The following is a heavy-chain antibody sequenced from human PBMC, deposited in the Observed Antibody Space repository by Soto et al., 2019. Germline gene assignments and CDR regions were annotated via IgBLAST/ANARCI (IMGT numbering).Heavy chain of an antibody. J-gene: IGHJ4*02. Sequence: EVQLLESGGGLVQPGGSLRLSCAASGFTFSTYAMNWVRQAPGKGLEWVSAISGSGGSTYYADSVKGWFTISRDNSNNTLYLQMNSLRAEDTAVYYCAKGATSSWYGGEFDCWGQGILVTVSS. D-gene: IGHD6-13*01. V-gene: IGHV3-23*01. CDR2: ISGSGGST. CDR1: GFTFSTYA. CDR3: AKGATSSWYGGEFDC.